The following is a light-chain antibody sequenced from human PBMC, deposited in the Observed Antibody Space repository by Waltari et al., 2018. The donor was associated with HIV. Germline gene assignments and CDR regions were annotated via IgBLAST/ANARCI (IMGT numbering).Light chain of an antibody. CDR1: QTIIAY. CDR3: QQSYSTPWT. Sequence: DIQMTQPPPSLSASVGDKVTITCRASQTIIAYLNWYQQETSKPPKLLISGASTLQSGVSSRFSGSGSGTDFTLTIANLQPEDFVTYFCQQSYSTPWTFGQGTKLNI. J-gene: IGKJ2*02. CDR2: GAS. V-gene: IGKV1-39*01.